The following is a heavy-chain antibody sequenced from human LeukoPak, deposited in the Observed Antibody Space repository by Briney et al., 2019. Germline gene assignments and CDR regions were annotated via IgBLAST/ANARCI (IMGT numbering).Heavy chain of an antibody. V-gene: IGHV4-59*01. CDR2: IYYSGST. CDR1: GGSISSYY. D-gene: IGHD3-10*01. Sequence: SETLSLTCTVSGGSISSYYWSWIRQPPGKGLEWIGYIYYSGSTNYKPSLKSRVTVSVDTSKNQFSLKLSSVTAADTAVYYCARGGYYGSGNDFRFDPWGQGTLVTVSS. J-gene: IGHJ5*02. CDR3: ARGGYYGSGNDFRFDP.